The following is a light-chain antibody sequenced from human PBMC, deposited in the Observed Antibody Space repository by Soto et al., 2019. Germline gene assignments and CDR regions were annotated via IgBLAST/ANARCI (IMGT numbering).Light chain of an antibody. V-gene: IGLV2-8*01. CDR3: SSYTGGNPSYV. CDR1: SCDVGGYDY. CDR2: EVT. J-gene: IGLJ1*01. Sequence: QSVLTQPPSASGSPGQSVTISCTGTSCDVGGYDYFSWYQQHPGKAPKLMIYEVTLRPSGVSDRFSGSKSGNTASLTVSGLQAEDEADYYCSSYTGGNPSYVFGTGTKLTVL.